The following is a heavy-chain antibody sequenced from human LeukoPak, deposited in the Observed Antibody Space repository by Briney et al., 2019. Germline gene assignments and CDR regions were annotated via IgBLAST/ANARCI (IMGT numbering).Heavy chain of an antibody. CDR3: ARDNDSSGYSY. D-gene: IGHD3-22*01. V-gene: IGHV1-8*01. Sequence: VASVKVSCKASGYTFTSYDINWVRQATGQGLGWVGWMNPNSGNTGYAQKFQGRVTMTRNTSISTAYMELSSLRSEDTAVYYCARDNDSSGYSYWGQGTLVTVSS. J-gene: IGHJ4*02. CDR2: MNPNSGNT. CDR1: GYTFTSYD.